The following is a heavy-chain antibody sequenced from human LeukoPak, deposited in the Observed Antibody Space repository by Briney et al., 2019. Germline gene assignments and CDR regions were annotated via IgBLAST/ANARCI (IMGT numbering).Heavy chain of an antibody. CDR1: GFTFSSYG. Sequence: GGSLRLSCAASGFTFSSYGMTWVRQAPGKGLEWVGFIRSKAYGGTTEYAASVKGRFTISRDDSKSIAYLQMNSLKTEDTAVYYCTRDQTPYYWGQGTLVTVSS. V-gene: IGHV3-49*04. CDR2: IRSKAYGGTT. J-gene: IGHJ4*02. CDR3: TRDQTPYY.